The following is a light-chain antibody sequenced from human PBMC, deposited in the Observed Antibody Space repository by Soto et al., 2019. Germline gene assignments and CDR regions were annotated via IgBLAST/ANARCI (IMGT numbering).Light chain of an antibody. J-gene: IGKJ4*01. CDR3: QQVKSYPRT. CDR2: GAS. CDR1: QSVSNNY. V-gene: IGKV3-20*01. Sequence: EIMLTQSPGTLSLSPGERATLSCRASQSVSNNYLAWYQQKPGQAPRLLIHGASTRAGGVPDRVSGSGSGTDFTLTISRLEPEDFALYYCQQVKSYPRTFGGGTKVEIK.